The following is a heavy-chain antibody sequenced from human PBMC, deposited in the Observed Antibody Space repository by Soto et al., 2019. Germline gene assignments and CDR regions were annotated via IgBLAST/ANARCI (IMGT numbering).Heavy chain of an antibody. CDR2: SDGSSAYT. CDR3: ASAVGNYYGMEV. CDR1: GFTFSDYY. J-gene: IGHJ6*02. D-gene: IGHD1-26*01. V-gene: IGHV3-11*06. Sequence: QVQLVESGGGFVKPGGALRLSCAASGFTFSDYYMNWIRQAPGQGLEWLSYSDGSSAYTNYADSVKGRFTISRDNAKNPLFLQMTSLRNEDTAVYYSASAVGNYYGMEVWGQGTTVSVSS.